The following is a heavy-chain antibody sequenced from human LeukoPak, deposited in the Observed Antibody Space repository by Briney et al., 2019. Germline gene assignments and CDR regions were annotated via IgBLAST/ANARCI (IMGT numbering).Heavy chain of an antibody. D-gene: IGHD6-13*01. CDR2: IYHSGST. V-gene: IGHV4-4*02. CDR3: AMGPEAGTWFDY. CDR1: DGSISSSNW. Sequence: PSETLSLTCAVSDGSISSSNWWSWVRQPPGKGLEWIGEIYHSGSTNYNPSLKSRVTISVDKSKNQFSLKLSSVTAADTAVYYCAMGPEAGTWFDYWGQGTLVTVSS. J-gene: IGHJ4*02.